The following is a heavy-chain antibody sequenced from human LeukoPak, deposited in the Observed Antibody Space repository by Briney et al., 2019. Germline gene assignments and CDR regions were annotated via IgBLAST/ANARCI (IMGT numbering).Heavy chain of an antibody. J-gene: IGHJ4*02. CDR3: ARAEGSYGPFSFDY. CDR1: GGSFSGYY. D-gene: IGHD5-18*01. Sequence: SEALSLTCAVYGGSFSGYYWSWIRQPPGKGLEWIGEINHSGSTNYNPPLKSRVTISVDTSKNQFSLKLSSVTAADTAVYYCARAEGSYGPFSFDYWGQGTLVTVSS. CDR2: INHSGST. V-gene: IGHV4-34*01.